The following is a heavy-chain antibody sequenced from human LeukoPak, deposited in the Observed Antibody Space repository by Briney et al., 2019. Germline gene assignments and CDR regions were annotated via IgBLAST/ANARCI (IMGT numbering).Heavy chain of an antibody. CDR2: ISSSSYI. CDR3: ASRVVIAGVDYFQH. J-gene: IGHJ1*01. Sequence: GGSLRLSCAASGFTSSSYSMNWVRQAPGKGLEWVSSISSSSYIYYADSVKGRFTISRDNAKNSLYLQMNSLRAEDTAVYYCASRVVIAGVDYFQHWGQGTLVTVSS. V-gene: IGHV3-21*01. CDR1: GFTSSSYS. D-gene: IGHD2-15*01.